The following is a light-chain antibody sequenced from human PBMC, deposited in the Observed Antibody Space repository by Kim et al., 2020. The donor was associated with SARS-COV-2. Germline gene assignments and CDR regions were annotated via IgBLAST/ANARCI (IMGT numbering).Light chain of an antibody. CDR1: SGSVSDGHY. CDR2: STN. CDR3: MLYLGNGISV. Sequence: GGTITLTCGLSSGSVSDGHYPTWSQQTPGHLPRTLIYSTNTRSSGVPDRFSGAILGNKAALPITGAQADDDSHYYCMLYLGNGISVFGGGTQLTVL. V-gene: IGLV8-61*01. J-gene: IGLJ3*02.